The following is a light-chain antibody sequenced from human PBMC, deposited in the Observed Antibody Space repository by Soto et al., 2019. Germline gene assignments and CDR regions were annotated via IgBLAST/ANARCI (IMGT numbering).Light chain of an antibody. CDR2: AVS. V-gene: IGKV1-39*01. Sequence: DIQMTQPPSSLSASIGDRVTPTSRASQRIGTNLNWYKQRRGKAPKLLIYAVSSLQSGVSSLFRGSGSGTDFTPSINSLQREGFATYYGQQTYSAPPLLGQGTQGEIK. J-gene: IGKJ1*01. CDR1: QRIGTN. CDR3: QQTYSAPPL.